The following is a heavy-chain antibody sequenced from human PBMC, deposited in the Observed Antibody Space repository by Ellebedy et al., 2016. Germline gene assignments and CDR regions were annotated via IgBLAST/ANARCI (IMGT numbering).Heavy chain of an antibody. CDR1: GFTFNIHW. D-gene: IGHD3-22*01. V-gene: IGHV3-7*01. CDR2: IKLDGSEA. J-gene: IGHJ4*02. Sequence: GESLKISXAASGFTFNIHWMSWVRQAPGTGLEWVANIKLDGSEAHYLDSVRGRFTISRDNAKDSLFLQMNGLRADDTAVYYCVRDNYYTLDLWGQGALVTVSS. CDR3: VRDNYYTLDL.